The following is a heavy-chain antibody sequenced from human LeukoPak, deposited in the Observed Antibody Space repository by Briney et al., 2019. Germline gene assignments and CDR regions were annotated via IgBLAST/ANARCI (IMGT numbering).Heavy chain of an antibody. D-gene: IGHD6-13*01. CDR3: ARDIAAAGTKTVDY. V-gene: IGHV1-18*01. CDR2: ISVYNGNT. J-gene: IGHJ4*02. Sequence: ASVKVSCKPSGYTFTSSGFSWVRQAPGQGVEWMGWISVYNGNTNYAQKLQGRVTMTTDTSTSTAYMELRSLRSDATAVYYCARDIAAAGTKTVDYWGQGTLVTVSS. CDR1: GYTFTSSG.